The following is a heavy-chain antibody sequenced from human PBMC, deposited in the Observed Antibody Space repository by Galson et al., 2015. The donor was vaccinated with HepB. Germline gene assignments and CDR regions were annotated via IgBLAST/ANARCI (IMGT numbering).Heavy chain of an antibody. CDR3: ATAITGTNKVVVAATKAENWFDP. CDR1: GYTLTELS. Sequence: SVKVSCKVSGYTLTELSMHWVRQAPGKGLEWMGGFDPEDGETIYAQKFQGRVTMTEDTSTDTAYMELSSLRSEDTAVYYCATAITGTNKVVVAATKAENWFDPWGQGTLVTVSS. CDR2: FDPEDGET. D-gene: IGHD2-15*01. J-gene: IGHJ5*02. V-gene: IGHV1-24*01.